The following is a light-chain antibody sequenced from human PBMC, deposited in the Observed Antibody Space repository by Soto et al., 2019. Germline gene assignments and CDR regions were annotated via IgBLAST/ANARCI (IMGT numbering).Light chain of an antibody. CDR2: EGS. V-gene: IGLV2-23*01. CDR3: CSYAGL. CDR1: SSDDGSYNL. J-gene: IGLJ2*01. Sequence: QSALTQPASVSGSPGQSITISYTGTSSDDGSYNLVSWYQQHPGKAPKLMIYEGSKRPSGVSNRFSGSKSGNTAFLTISGLQAEDEADYYCCSYAGLFGGGTKLTVL.